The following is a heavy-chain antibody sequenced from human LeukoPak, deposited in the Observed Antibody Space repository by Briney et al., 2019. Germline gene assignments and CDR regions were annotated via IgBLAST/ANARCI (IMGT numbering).Heavy chain of an antibody. V-gene: IGHV3-23*01. Sequence: GGSLRLSCAASGFTFNTYAMSWVRQAPGKGLEWVSAISDSGGSAYYADSVKGRFTISRDNAKNSLYLQMNSLRAEDTAVYYCARDSLTMIVGRQKRGLDYWGQGTLVTVSS. J-gene: IGHJ4*02. CDR3: ARDSLTMIVGRQKRGLDY. D-gene: IGHD3-22*01. CDR2: ISDSGGSA. CDR1: GFTFNTYA.